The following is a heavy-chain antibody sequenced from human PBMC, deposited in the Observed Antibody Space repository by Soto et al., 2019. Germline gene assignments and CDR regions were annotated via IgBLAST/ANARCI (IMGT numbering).Heavy chain of an antibody. CDR1: GCSISGYY. V-gene: IGHV4-59*08. D-gene: IGHD1-1*01. Sequence: SETLSLTCTVSGCSISGYYWSWIRQPPGKGLEWIAYIYYIGSSNSNPSLKSRVTISVDTSKNQVSLKLSSVTAADTAVYYCARHSNEYRKSLDYWGQGTLVTVSS. CDR3: ARHSNEYRKSLDY. CDR2: IYYIGSS. J-gene: IGHJ4*02.